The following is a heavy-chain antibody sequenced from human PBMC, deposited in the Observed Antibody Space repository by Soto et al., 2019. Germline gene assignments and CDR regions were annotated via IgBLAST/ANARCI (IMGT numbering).Heavy chain of an antibody. D-gene: IGHD1-26*01. Sequence: GGSLRLSCAASGFTFSSYAMHWVRQVPGKGLEWVAVISYDGSNKYYADSVKGRFTISRDNSKNTLYLQMNSLRAEDTAVYYCARAPGIVGNLDYWGQGTLVTVS. CDR3: ARAPGIVGNLDY. V-gene: IGHV3-30-3*01. J-gene: IGHJ4*02. CDR1: GFTFSSYA. CDR2: ISYDGSNK.